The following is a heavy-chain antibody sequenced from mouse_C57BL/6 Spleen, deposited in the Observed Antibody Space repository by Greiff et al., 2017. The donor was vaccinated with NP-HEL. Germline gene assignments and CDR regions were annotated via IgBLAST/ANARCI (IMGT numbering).Heavy chain of an antibody. J-gene: IGHJ2*01. CDR2: ISGGGGNT. V-gene: IGHV5-9*01. CDR3: ARQAYYSNFPLDY. D-gene: IGHD2-5*01. Sequence: DVKLQESGGGLVKPGGSLKLSCAASGFTFSSYTMSWVRQTPEKRLEWVATISGGGGNTYYPDSVKGRFTISRDNAKNTLYLQMSSLRSEDTALYYCARQAYYSNFPLDYWGQGTTLTVSS. CDR1: GFTFSSYT.